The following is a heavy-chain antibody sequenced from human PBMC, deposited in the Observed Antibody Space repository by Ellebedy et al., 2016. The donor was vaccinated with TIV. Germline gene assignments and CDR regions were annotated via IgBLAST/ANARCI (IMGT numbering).Heavy chain of an antibody. J-gene: IGHJ2*01. D-gene: IGHD5-18*01. CDR3: AKEPQIHASPWYFDL. CDR2: IAHDGSVA. CDR1: GFTFSSYD. V-gene: IGHV3-30*18. Sequence: GESLKISCAASGFTFSSYDMHWVRQAPGKGLEWLAVIAHDGSVAYYRESVKGRITLSRDNSKNTVYLQVNSLRPDDTAVYFCAKEPQIHASPWYFDLWGRGTLVTVSS.